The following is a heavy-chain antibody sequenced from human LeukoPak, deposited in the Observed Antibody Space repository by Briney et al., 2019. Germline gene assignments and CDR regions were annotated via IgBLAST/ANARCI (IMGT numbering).Heavy chain of an antibody. Sequence: QPGGSLRLSCAASGFTFSNYGMHWVRQAPGKGLEWVALMSNDGSSKYFADSVKGRFTIYRDNSKNTLYLQMNSLRAEDTAVYFCAKVNDGSGFFYDLDYRGQGTLVTV. CDR1: GFTFSNYG. CDR3: AKVNDGSGFFYDLDY. J-gene: IGHJ4*02. CDR2: MSNDGSSK. V-gene: IGHV3-30*18. D-gene: IGHD3-22*01.